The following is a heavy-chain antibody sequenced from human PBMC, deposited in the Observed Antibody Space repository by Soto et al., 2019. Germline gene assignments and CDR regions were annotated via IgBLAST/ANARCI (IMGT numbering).Heavy chain of an antibody. CDR2: IKSKTDGGTT. CDR3: TTPLPYYYDTPDAFDI. D-gene: IGHD3-22*01. V-gene: IGHV3-15*07. CDR1: GFTFSNAW. J-gene: IGHJ3*02. Sequence: EVQLVESGGGLVKPGGSLRLSCAASGFTFSNAWMNWVRQAPGKGLEWVGRIKSKTDGGTTDYAAPVKGRFTISRXXXXNXXXXXMXXLKTXDTAVYYCTTPLPYYYDTPDAFDIWGQGTMVTVSS.